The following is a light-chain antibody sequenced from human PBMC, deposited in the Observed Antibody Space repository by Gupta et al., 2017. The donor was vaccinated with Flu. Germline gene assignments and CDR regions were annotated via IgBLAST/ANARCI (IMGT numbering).Light chain of an antibody. CDR2: EDN. CDR3: QSYDSSAVV. J-gene: IGLJ2*01. CDR1: RGSSASNY. Sequence: NFMPTQHHSVSESPGKTVTISCTRRRGSSASNYVQWYQQRPGSSPTTVIYEDNQRPSGVPDRFSGSIDSSSNSASLTISGLKTEDEADYYCQSYDSSAVVFGGGTKLTVL. V-gene: IGLV6-57*01.